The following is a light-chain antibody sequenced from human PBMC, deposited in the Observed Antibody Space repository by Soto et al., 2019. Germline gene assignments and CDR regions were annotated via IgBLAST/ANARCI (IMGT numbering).Light chain of an antibody. J-gene: IGKJ3*01. V-gene: IGKV1-39*01. CDR3: QQSFTTPRAT. Sequence: DIQMTQSPSSLSASVGDRVTITCRASQSISTYLNWYQQKPGKAPKLLIYAASSLQSGVPSRFSGSGSGTDFTLTISSLPPEDFATYYCQQSFTTPRATFGPGTKVDIK. CDR1: QSISTY. CDR2: AAS.